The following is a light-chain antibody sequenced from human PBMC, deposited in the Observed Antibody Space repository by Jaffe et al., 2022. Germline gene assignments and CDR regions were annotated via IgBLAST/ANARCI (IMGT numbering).Light chain of an antibody. V-gene: IGLV2-8*01. CDR2: EVT. CDR1: SSDVGGYNF. Sequence: QSPLTQPPSASGSPGQSVAISCTGTSSDVGGYNFVSWYQQYPGKAPKLILYEVTKRPSGVPDRFSGSKSGNTASLTVSGLQAEDEAYYFCSSYGGSDNLVFGGGTKLTVL. CDR3: SSYGGSDNLV. J-gene: IGLJ2*01.